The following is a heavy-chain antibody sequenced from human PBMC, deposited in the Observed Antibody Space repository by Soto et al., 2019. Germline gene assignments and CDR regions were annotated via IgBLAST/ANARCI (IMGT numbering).Heavy chain of an antibody. Sequence: SETLSLTCTVSGGSISSYYWSWIRQPPGKGLEWIGYIYYSGSTNYNPSLKSRVTISVDTSKNQFSLKLSSVTAADTAVYYCARGDYYDSSGREYYYYGMDVWGQGTTVTVSS. CDR2: IYYSGST. V-gene: IGHV4-59*01. D-gene: IGHD3-22*01. CDR3: ARGDYYDSSGREYYYYGMDV. CDR1: GGSISSYY. J-gene: IGHJ6*02.